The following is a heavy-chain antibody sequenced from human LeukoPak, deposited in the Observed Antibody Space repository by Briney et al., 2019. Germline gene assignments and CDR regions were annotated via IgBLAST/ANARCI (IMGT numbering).Heavy chain of an antibody. CDR1: GFTFDDYA. J-gene: IGHJ4*02. D-gene: IGHD6-6*01. Sequence: PGGSLRLSCAASGFTFDDYAMHWVRQAPGKGLEWVSGISWNSGSIAYADSVKGRFTISRDNAKNSLYLQMNSLRAEDMALYYCAKDLGYSSSSGLDYWGQGILVTAST. V-gene: IGHV3-9*03. CDR3: AKDLGYSSSSGLDY. CDR2: ISWNSGSI.